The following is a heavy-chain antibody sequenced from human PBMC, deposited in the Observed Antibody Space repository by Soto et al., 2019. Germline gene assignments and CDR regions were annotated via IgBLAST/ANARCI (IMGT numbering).Heavy chain of an antibody. CDR3: ARGEFDSSDSYYACWFDP. CDR2: IIPKSGDT. Sequence: QVQLVQSGAEVKKPGASVNVFCKASGYTFTGYYMHWLRQAPGQGLEWMGWIIPKSGDTKYSQKFQGRVTMTRDTSIRTVYMEVTSLRSDDTAVYYCARGEFDSSDSYYACWFDPWGQGTLVTVSS. CDR1: GYTFTGYY. J-gene: IGHJ5*02. D-gene: IGHD3-22*01. V-gene: IGHV1-2*02.